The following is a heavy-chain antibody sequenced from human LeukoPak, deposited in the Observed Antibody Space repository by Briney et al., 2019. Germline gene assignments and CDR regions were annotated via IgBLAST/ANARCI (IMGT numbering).Heavy chain of an antibody. J-gene: IGHJ3*02. CDR3: AKGNYYDSSGYYYEDAFDI. CDR1: GFTFSSYA. V-gene: IGHV3-23*01. CDR2: ISGSGGST. D-gene: IGHD3-22*01. Sequence: PGGSLRLSCAASGFTFSSYAMSWVRQAPGKGVEWVSAISGSGGSTYYADSVKGRFTISRDNSKNTLYLQMNSLRAEDTAVYYCAKGNYYDSSGYYYEDAFDIWGQGTMVTVSS.